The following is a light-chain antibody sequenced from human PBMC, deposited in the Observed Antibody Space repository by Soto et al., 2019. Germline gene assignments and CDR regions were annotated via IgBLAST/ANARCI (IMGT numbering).Light chain of an antibody. CDR2: DNN. Sequence: QSVLTQPPSVSGAPGQRVTISCTGSNSNIGAGYDVHWYQQLPGTAPKLLIYDNNNRPSGVPDRFSGSKSGTSASLAITGLQAEDEADYYCQSYDSSLSVVFGGGTKLTVL. V-gene: IGLV1-40*01. J-gene: IGLJ2*01. CDR1: NSNIGAGYD. CDR3: QSYDSSLSVV.